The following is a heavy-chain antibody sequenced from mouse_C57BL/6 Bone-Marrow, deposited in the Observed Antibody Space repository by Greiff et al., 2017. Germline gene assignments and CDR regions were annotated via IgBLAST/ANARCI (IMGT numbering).Heavy chain of an antibody. CDR2: INPYNGGT. J-gene: IGHJ3*01. CDR1: GYTFTDYY. V-gene: IGHV1-19*01. D-gene: IGHD1-1*01. CDR3: ARVGYGSSYGWFAY. Sequence: EVQLQQSGPVLVKPGASVKMSCKASGYTFTDYYMNWVKQSHGQGLEWIGVINPYNGGTSYNQKFKGKATLTVDKSSSTAYMELNSLTSEDSAVYYCARVGYGSSYGWFAYWGQGTLVTVSA.